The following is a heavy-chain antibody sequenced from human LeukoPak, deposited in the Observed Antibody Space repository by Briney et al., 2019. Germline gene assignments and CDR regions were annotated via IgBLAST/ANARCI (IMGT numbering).Heavy chain of an antibody. CDR2: INPNSGGT. D-gene: IGHD3-16*01. J-gene: IGHJ4*02. Sequence: GASVKVSCKASGYTFTSYAMHWVRQAPGQGLEWMGWINPNSGGTKYVQKFQGRVTMTRDTSISTAYMELSRLRSDDTAVYYCASGSLASYFDHWGQGTLVTVSS. V-gene: IGHV1-2*02. CDR3: ASGSLASYFDH. CDR1: GYTFTSYA.